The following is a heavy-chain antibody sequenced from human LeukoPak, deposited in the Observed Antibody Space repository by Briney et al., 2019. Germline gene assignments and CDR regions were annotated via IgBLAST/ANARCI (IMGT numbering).Heavy chain of an antibody. CDR3: ARQVVGAIGAFDI. Sequence: GESLKISCKGSGYSFTSYWIGWVRQMPGKGLEWMGIIYPDDSDTRHSPSFQGQVTISADKSSSTAYLQMRSLKASDTAMYYCARQVVGAIGAFDIWGQGTVVTVSS. D-gene: IGHD1-26*01. CDR2: IYPDDSDT. J-gene: IGHJ3*02. CDR1: GYSFTSYW. V-gene: IGHV5-51*01.